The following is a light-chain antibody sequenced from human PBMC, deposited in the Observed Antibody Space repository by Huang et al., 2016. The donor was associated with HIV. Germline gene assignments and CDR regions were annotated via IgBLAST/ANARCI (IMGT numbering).Light chain of an antibody. J-gene: IGKJ4*01. V-gene: IGKV3-11*01. Sequence: EIVLTQSPATLSLSPGERATLSCRASQSVSSYLAWYQQKSGQVPRRLIYDTSNRATGIPARFSGSGSGTDFTLTVSSLEPEDFAVYYCQQRSNWPLTFGGGTKVEIK. CDR3: QQRSNWPLT. CDR1: QSVSSY. CDR2: DTS.